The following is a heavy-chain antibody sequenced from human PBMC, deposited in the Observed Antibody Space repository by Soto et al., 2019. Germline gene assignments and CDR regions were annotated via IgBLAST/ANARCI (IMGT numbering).Heavy chain of an antibody. Sequence: QVQLVQSGDEVKKPGASVKVSCKASGYIFVNYGIAWVRQAQGQGLKWMGWISPSIGNTHSASKVQGRLTMTTDTSTSTAYMDLGSLTSDDTAVYYCVMVDNYVTPTPQDVWGQGTTVTVSS. V-gene: IGHV1-18*01. CDR2: ISPSIGNT. J-gene: IGHJ6*02. CDR3: VMVDNYVTPTPQDV. CDR1: GYIFVNYG. D-gene: IGHD3-16*01.